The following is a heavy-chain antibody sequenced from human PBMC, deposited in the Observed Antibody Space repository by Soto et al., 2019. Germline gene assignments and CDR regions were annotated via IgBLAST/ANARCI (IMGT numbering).Heavy chain of an antibody. CDR2: MNPNSGNT. J-gene: IGHJ6*02. D-gene: IGHD3-10*01. Sequence: ASVKVSCKASGYTFTSYDINWVRQATGQGLEWMGWMNPNSGNTGYAQKFQGRVTITRDTSASTAYMELSSLRSEDTAVYYCARDVRPLGVIGYYGMDVWGQGTTVTVSS. V-gene: IGHV1-8*01. CDR1: GYTFTSYD. CDR3: ARDVRPLGVIGYYGMDV.